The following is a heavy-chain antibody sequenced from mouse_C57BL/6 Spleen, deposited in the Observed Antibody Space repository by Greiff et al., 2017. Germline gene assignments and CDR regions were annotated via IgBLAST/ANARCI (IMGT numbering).Heavy chain of an antibody. V-gene: IGHV1-50*01. CDR3: AREGGDY. CDR2: IDPSDSYT. Sequence: QVQLQQPGAELVKPGASVKLSCKASGYTFTSYWMQWVKQRPGQGLEWIGEIDPSDSYTNYNQKFKGKATLTVDTSSSTAYMQLSRLTSEDSAVYYCAREGGDYWGQGTSVTVSS. J-gene: IGHJ4*01. CDR1: GYTFTSYW.